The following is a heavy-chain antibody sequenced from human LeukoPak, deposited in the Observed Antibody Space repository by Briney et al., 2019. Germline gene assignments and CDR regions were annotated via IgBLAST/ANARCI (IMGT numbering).Heavy chain of an antibody. CDR3: ARDEIRSGAFDI. Sequence: PGGSLRLSCAASGFAFSSYEMNWVRQAPGKGLEWVSYISSSGTTIYDADSVKGRFTISRDNAKNSLYLQMNSLRAEDTAVYYCARDEIRSGAFDIWGRGTVVTVSS. J-gene: IGHJ3*02. CDR2: ISSSGTTI. V-gene: IGHV3-48*03. CDR1: GFAFSSYE. D-gene: IGHD3-10*01.